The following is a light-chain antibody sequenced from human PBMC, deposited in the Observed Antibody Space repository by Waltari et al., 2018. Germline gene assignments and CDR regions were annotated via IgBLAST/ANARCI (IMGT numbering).Light chain of an antibody. V-gene: IGKV3-15*01. CDR2: DAS. Sequence: EVVMTPSSATLYVSPGERASLPCRASQSIATNLAGYQQKPGQPPRLLVYDASTRAPSIPARFKGSGSGTEFTLTISSLQSEDSAVYYCQQYNRWPPITFGQGTRLEI. J-gene: IGKJ5*01. CDR1: QSIATN. CDR3: QQYNRWPPIT.